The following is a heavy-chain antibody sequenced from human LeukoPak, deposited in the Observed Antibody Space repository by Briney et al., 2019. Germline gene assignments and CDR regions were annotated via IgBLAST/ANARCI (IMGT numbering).Heavy chain of an antibody. CDR1: GGSISSGGYS. J-gene: IGHJ6*02. D-gene: IGHD1-1*01. Sequence: PSETLSLTCAVSGGSISSGGYSWSWIRQPPGKGLEWIGYIYHSGSTYYNPSLKSRVTISVDSSKNQFSLKLSSVTAADTAVYYCARLSAWTGYYYGMDVWGQGTTVTVSS. V-gene: IGHV4-30-2*01. CDR3: ARLSAWTGYYYGMDV. CDR2: IYHSGST.